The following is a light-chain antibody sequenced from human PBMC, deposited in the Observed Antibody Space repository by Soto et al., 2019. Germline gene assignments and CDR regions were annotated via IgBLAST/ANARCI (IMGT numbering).Light chain of an antibody. Sequence: EIVLTQSPGTLSLSPGERATLSCTASQRVSSRYLAWYQQKPGQAPRLLMYGASNRATGIPDRFSGGGSGTDFTLTITRLEPEDFAVYYCQQYGSSPPYTFGQGTKREIK. CDR1: QRVSSRY. V-gene: IGKV3-20*01. CDR3: QQYGSSPPYT. CDR2: GAS. J-gene: IGKJ2*01.